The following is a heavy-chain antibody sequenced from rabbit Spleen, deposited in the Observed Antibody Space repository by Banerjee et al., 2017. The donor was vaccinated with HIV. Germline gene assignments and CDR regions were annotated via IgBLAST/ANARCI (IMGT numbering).Heavy chain of an antibody. CDR3: ARDGAGGSYFAL. CDR2: IYTDNGNI. J-gene: IGHJ4*01. V-gene: IGHV1S45*01. D-gene: IGHD8-1*01. CDR1: GFSLSTDHH. Sequence: QEQLVESGGDLVKPGASLTLTCTASGFSLSTDHHMCWVRQAPGKGLEWIGYIYTDNGNIHYASWVNGRFTISKASSTTVTLQMTSLTAADTATYFCARDGAGGSYFALWGPGTLVTVS.